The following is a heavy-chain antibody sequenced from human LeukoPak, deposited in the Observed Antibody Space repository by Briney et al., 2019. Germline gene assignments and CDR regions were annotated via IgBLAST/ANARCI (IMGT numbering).Heavy chain of an antibody. CDR1: GFTFTSDA. V-gene: IGHV3-23*01. Sequence: PGGSLRLSCVASGFTFTSDAMSWVRQAPGKGLEWVSVTTARGDSPYYADSVKGRFTISRDNSKNTLYLQMSSLRAEDTAVYYCAKIRAGYIPDAFDVWGQGTVVTVSS. D-gene: IGHD5-24*01. CDR2: TTARGDSP. J-gene: IGHJ3*01. CDR3: AKIRAGYIPDAFDV.